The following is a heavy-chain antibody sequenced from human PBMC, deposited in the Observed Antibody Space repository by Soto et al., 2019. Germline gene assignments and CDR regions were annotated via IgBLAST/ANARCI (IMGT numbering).Heavy chain of an antibody. Sequence: PGGSLRLSCAASGFTFSNACMTWVRQAPGKGLEWVGRIKSRTDGGTTDYAAPVKGRFTISYDSKTTLYLQMNSLKTEDTAVYYCTTARFCISNTCYEGDYYYYCMYGWGQGTTVTVSS. D-gene: IGHD2-2*01. CDR2: IKSRTDGGTT. CDR1: GFTFSNAC. J-gene: IGHJ6*02. V-gene: IGHV3-15*07. CDR3: TTARFCISNTCYEGDYYYYCMYG.